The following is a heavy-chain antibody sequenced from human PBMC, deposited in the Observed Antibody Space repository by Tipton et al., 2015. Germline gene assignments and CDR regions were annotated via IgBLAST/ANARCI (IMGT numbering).Heavy chain of an antibody. CDR3: ARGSFDI. V-gene: IGHV4-39*01. J-gene: IGHJ3*02. CDR1: GGSISTRTYY. CDR2: IYYRGST. Sequence: TLSLTCSVSGGSISTRTYYWGWIRQPPGKGLEFIGTIYYRGSTYYNPSLKSRVSISVDTSKNHFSLSLGFVTAADTAVYYCARGSFDIWGQGTLVTVSS.